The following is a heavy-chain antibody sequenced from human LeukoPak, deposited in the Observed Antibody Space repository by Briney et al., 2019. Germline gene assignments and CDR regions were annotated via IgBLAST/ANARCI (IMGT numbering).Heavy chain of an antibody. CDR2: IIPIFGTA. Sequence: ASVKVSCKASGGTFSSYAISWVRQAPGQGLEWMGGIIPIFGTANYAQKFQGRVTITADKSTSTAYMELSSLRSEDTAVYYCASPLGGKDAFDIWGQGTMVTVSS. J-gene: IGHJ3*02. D-gene: IGHD3-10*01. CDR3: ASPLGGKDAFDI. CDR1: GGTFSSYA. V-gene: IGHV1-69*06.